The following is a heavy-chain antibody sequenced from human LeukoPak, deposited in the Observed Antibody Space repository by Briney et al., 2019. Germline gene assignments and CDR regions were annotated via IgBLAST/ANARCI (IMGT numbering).Heavy chain of an antibody. CDR1: GFTFSSYG. CDR2: IRYDGSNK. Sequence: GGSLRLSCAASGFTFSSYGMHWVRQAPGKGLEWVAFIRYDGSNKYYADSVKGRFTISRDNSKNTLYLQMNSLRGEDTAVYYCASAISGAETLYYWGQGTLVTVSS. J-gene: IGHJ4*02. D-gene: IGHD3-3*01. CDR3: ASAISGAETLYY. V-gene: IGHV3-30*02.